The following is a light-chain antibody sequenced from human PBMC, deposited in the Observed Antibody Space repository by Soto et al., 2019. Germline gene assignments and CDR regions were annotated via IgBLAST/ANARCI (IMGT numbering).Light chain of an antibody. Sequence: DIQLTQSPSFLSASVGDRVTITCRASQDISNYLVWYLQKPGKAPKPLIYAASTLQSGVPSRFSGSGSGTEFTLTISSLQPEDFATYYCQQLNSYPLTFGPGTNVDIK. V-gene: IGKV1-9*01. CDR3: QQLNSYPLT. J-gene: IGKJ3*01. CDR1: QDISNY. CDR2: AAS.